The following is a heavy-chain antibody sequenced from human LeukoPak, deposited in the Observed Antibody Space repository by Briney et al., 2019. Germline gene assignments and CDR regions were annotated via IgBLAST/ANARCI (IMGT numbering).Heavy chain of an antibody. CDR1: GFTFSSYG. D-gene: IGHD3-10*01. CDR3: ARDDGSGSPFSPFDY. V-gene: IGHV3-30*02. CDR2: IRYDGSNK. Sequence: PGGSLRLSCAASGFTFSSYGMHWVRQAPGKGLEWVAFIRYDGSNKYYADSVKGRFTISRDNSKNSLYLQMNSLRAEDTAVYYCARDDGSGSPFSPFDYWGQGTLVTVSS. J-gene: IGHJ4*02.